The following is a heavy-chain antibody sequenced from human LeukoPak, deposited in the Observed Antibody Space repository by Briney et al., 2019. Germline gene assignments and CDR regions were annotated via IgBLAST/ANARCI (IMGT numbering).Heavy chain of an antibody. CDR2: ISWNSGSI. V-gene: IGHV3-9*01. CDR3: AKDFTAFPFPYIAVAPKAANGMDV. CDR1: GFTFDDYA. Sequence: GRSLRLSCAASGFTFDDYAMHWVRQAPGKGLEWVSGISWNSGSIGYADSVKGRFTISRDNAKNSLYLQMNSLRAEDTALYYCAKDFTAFPFPYIAVAPKAANGMDVWGQGTTVTVSS. D-gene: IGHD6-19*01. J-gene: IGHJ6*02.